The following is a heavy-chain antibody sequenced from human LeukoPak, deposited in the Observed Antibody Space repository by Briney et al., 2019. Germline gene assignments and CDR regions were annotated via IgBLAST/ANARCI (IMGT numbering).Heavy chain of an antibody. J-gene: IGHJ5*02. V-gene: IGHV7-4-1*02. CDR1: GYTFTSYA. D-gene: IGHD3-10*01. CDR3: ARDPVTTMVRGASGVELGWFDP. Sequence: ASVKVSCKASGYTFTSYAMNWVRQAPGQGLEWMGWMNTNTGNPTYAQGFTGRFVFSLDTSVSTAYLQISSLKAEDTAVYYCARDPVTTMVRGASGVELGWFDPWGQGTLVTVSS. CDR2: MNTNTGNP.